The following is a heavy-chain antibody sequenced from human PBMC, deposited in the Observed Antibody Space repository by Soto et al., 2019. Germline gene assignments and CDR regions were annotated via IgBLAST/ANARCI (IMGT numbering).Heavy chain of an antibody. V-gene: IGHV1-8*01. CDR1: GYTFTSYD. CDR3: ARLGYYDSSGPVGFDP. D-gene: IGHD3-22*01. J-gene: IGHJ5*02. CDR2: MNPNSGNT. Sequence: ASVKVSCKASGYTFTSYDINWVRQATGQGLEWMGWMNPNSGNTGYAQKFQGRVTMTRNTSISTAYMELSSLRSEDTAVYYCARLGYYDSSGPVGFDPWGQGTLVPVSS.